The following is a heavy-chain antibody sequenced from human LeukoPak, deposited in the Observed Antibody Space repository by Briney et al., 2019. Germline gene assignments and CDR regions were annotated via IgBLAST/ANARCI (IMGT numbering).Heavy chain of an antibody. Sequence: PSGTLSLTCAGSGGSISSRNWWAWVRQPPGKGLEWSGVIYHAGNTNYNPSLKSRVTISVNKSKNQFSLKLTSVTAADTAVYYCATEAYYDSSGPHFDYWGQGTLVSVSS. CDR3: ATEAYYDSSGPHFDY. CDR1: GGSISSRNW. V-gene: IGHV4-4*02. D-gene: IGHD3-22*01. J-gene: IGHJ4*02. CDR2: IYHAGNT.